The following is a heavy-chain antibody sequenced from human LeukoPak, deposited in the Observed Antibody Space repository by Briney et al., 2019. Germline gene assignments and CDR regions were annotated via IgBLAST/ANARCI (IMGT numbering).Heavy chain of an antibody. V-gene: IGHV1-69*05. J-gene: IGHJ4*02. CDR1: GGTFSSYA. Sequence: ASVKVSCEASGGTFSSYAISWLRQAPGQGLEWMGGIIPIFGTANYAQKFQGRVTITTDESTSTAYMELSSLRSEDTAVYYCATGLPTDYYGSSGYYGRPFDYWGQGTLVTVSS. CDR2: IIPIFGTA. D-gene: IGHD3-22*01. CDR3: ATGLPTDYYGSSGYYGRPFDY.